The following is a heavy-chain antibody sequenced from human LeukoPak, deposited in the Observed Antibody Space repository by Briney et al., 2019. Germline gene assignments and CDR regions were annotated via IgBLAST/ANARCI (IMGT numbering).Heavy chain of an antibody. V-gene: IGHV5-51*01. Sequence: GESLKISCKGSGYSFTSYWIGWVRQMPGKGLEWMGIIYPGDSDTRYSPSFQGQVTISADKSISTAYLQWSSLKASDTAMYYCARQIRSGSGSDHTTHEEFDYWGQGTLVTVSS. CDR1: GYSFTSYW. D-gene: IGHD3-10*01. J-gene: IGHJ4*02. CDR3: ARQIRSGSGSDHTTHEEFDY. CDR2: IYPGDSDT.